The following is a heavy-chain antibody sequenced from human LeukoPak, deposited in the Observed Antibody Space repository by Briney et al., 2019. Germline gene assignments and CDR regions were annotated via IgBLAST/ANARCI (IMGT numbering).Heavy chain of an antibody. V-gene: IGHV3-9*01. J-gene: IGHJ4*02. Sequence: GGSLRLSCAASGFTFDDYAMHWVRQAPGKGLEWVSGISWNSGSIGYADSVKGRFTISRDNAKNSLYLQMNSLRAEDTALYYCAKDKGSGVYGSSSVDYWGQGTLVTVSS. D-gene: IGHD6-6*01. CDR1: GFTFDDYA. CDR3: AKDKGSGVYGSSSVDY. CDR2: ISWNSGSI.